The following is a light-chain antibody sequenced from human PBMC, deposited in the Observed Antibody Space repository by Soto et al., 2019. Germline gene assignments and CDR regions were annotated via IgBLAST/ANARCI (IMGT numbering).Light chain of an antibody. V-gene: IGLV2-8*01. CDR2: EVN. Sequence: QSALTQPPSASGSPGQSVTISCTGTSSDVGNYVYVSWYQQRPGKAPRLMIYEVNKRPPGVPDRFSGSKSGNTASLTVSGLHAEDEADYYCSSYAGAKNFYVFGTGTKVPS. CDR3: SSYAGAKNFYV. J-gene: IGLJ1*01. CDR1: SSDVGNYVY.